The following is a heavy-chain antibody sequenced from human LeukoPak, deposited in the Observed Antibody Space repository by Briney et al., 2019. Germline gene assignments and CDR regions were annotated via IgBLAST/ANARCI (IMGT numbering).Heavy chain of an antibody. Sequence: PGGSLRLSCAASGFTFSSYSMQWVRQTPGKGLEWVGIMSNSGENTFYGEAVKGRFTIYRDNSQNTLYLQMNSLRPEDTAVYYCAREGDYGDGFDYWGQGTLVTVSS. CDR2: MSNSGENT. J-gene: IGHJ4*02. V-gene: IGHV3-30*03. D-gene: IGHD4-17*01. CDR1: GFTFSSYS. CDR3: AREGDYGDGFDY.